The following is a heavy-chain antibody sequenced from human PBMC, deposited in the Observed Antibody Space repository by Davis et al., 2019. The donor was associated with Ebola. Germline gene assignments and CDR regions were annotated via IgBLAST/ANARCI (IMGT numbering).Heavy chain of an antibody. D-gene: IGHD5-18*01. V-gene: IGHV3-11*06. CDR3: ARAATNTAMVYFDY. Sequence: GESLKISCAASGFTFSDYYMSWIRQAPGKGLEWVSYISSSSSYTNYADSVKGRFTISRDNAKNSLYLQMNSLRAEDTAVYYCARAATNTAMVYFDYWGQGTLVTVSS. CDR2: ISSSSSYT. CDR1: GFTFSDYY. J-gene: IGHJ4*02.